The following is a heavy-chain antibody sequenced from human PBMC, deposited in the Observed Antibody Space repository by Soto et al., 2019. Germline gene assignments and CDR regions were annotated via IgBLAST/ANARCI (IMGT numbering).Heavy chain of an antibody. D-gene: IGHD2-2*01. CDR1: GGSVSVYY. CDR2: IYASGSP. V-gene: IGHV4-59*02. Sequence: PSETLSLTCTISGGSVSVYYWSWIRQSTGQGLEWIGYIYASGSPYYNPSLRSRVTISADTSKNQSSLKLTSPTDADTAVYYCARGLRSSPQQYWGRGTLVTVSS. CDR3: ARGLRSSPQQY. J-gene: IGHJ4*02.